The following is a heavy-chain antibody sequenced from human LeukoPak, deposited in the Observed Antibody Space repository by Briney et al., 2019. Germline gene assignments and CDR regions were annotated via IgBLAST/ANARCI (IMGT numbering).Heavy chain of an antibody. D-gene: IGHD6-13*01. V-gene: IGHV1-46*01. CDR2: INPSGGST. J-gene: IGHJ6*03. Sequence: ASVKVSCKASGYTFTSYYMHWVRQAPGQGLEWMGIINPSGGSTSYSQKFHGRVTMTRDMSTSTVYVELSSLRSEDTAVYNCARESREAGVYYSYMDVWGKGTTVTVSS. CDR1: GYTFTSYY. CDR3: ARESREAGVYYSYMDV.